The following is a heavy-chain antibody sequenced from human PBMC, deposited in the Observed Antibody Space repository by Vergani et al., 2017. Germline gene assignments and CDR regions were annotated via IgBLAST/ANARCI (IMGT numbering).Heavy chain of an antibody. Sequence: QVQLQESGPGLVKPSETLSLTCTVSGGSISSYYWSWIRQPPGKGLEWIGNIYYSGSTNYNPSLKSRVTISVDTSKNQFSLKLSSVTAADTAVYYCARDRGLGGYSSFDYWGQGTLVTVSS. CDR1: GGSISSYY. CDR3: ARDRGLGGYSSFDY. J-gene: IGHJ4*02. V-gene: IGHV4-59*01. CDR2: IYYSGST. D-gene: IGHD5-18*01.